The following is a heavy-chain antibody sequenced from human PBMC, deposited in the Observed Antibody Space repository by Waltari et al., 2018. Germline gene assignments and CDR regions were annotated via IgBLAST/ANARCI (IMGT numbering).Heavy chain of an antibody. J-gene: IGHJ6*03. Sequence: QVQLQESGPGLVKPSQTLSLTCTVSGGSISSGGYYWSWIRQHPGKGLEWIGYIYYSGSTYYNPSLKSRVTISVDTSNNQFSLKLSSVTAADTAVYYCARSAEEVPAAYYYMDVWGKGTTVTVSS. CDR3: ARSAEEVPAAYYYMDV. D-gene: IGHD2-2*01. CDR2: IYYSGST. V-gene: IGHV4-31*03. CDR1: GGSISSGGYY.